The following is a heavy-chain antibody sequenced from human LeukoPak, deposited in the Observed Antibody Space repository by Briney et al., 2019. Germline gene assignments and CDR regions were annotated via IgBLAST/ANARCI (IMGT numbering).Heavy chain of an antibody. V-gene: IGHV3-23*01. CDR1: GFSFSSYA. D-gene: IGHD3-22*01. CDR3: AKSRVKLYYYDSSGYYPDAFDI. Sequence: GGSLRLSCAASGFSFSSYAMSWVRQAPGKGLEWVSAISCSGGSTYYADSVKGRVTIPRDNSKNTLYLQMNSLRAEDMAVYYCAKSRVKLYYYDSSGYYPDAFDIWGQGTMVTVSS. J-gene: IGHJ3*02. CDR2: ISCSGGST.